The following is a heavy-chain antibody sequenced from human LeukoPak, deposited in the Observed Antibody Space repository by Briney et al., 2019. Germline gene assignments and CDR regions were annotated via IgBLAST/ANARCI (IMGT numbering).Heavy chain of an antibody. D-gene: IGHD2-2*01. J-gene: IGHJ3*02. CDR1: GYTFTSYG. CDR3: ARDLTYCSSTSCPVDDAFDI. CDR2: ISAYNGNA. Sequence: GASVKVSCKASGYTFTSYGISWVRQAPGQGLEWMGWISAYNGNANYAQKLQGRVTMTTDTSTSTAYMELRSLRSDDTAVYYCARDLTYCSSTSCPVDDAFDIWGQGTMVTVSS. V-gene: IGHV1-18*01.